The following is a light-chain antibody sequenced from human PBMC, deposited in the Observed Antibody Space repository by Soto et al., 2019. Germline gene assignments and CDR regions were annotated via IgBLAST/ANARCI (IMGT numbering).Light chain of an antibody. V-gene: IGLV2-14*01. CDR2: GVS. CDR3: SSYTSSITPYV. CDR1: IXDIGAYNY. J-gene: IGLJ1*01. Sequence: QSALTQPASVSGSPGQSITISCTGTIXDIGAYNYVSWYQQHPGKAPKLLIYGVSSRPSGVSNRFSGSKSGNAAYLTISGLQADDEAEYYCSSYTSSITPYVFGTGTKV.